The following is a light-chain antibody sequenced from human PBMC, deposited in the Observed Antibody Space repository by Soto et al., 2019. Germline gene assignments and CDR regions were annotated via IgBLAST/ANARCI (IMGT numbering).Light chain of an antibody. J-gene: IGKJ2*01. CDR3: QKYNSAPYT. CDR2: AAS. CDR1: QGISNY. Sequence: DIQMTQSPSSLSESVGDRGTITCRASQGISNYLAWYQQKPGKVPKLLIYAASTLQSGVPSRFSGSGSGTDFTLTISSLQPEDVAPYYCQKYNSAPYTFGQGTKLEIK. V-gene: IGKV1-27*01.